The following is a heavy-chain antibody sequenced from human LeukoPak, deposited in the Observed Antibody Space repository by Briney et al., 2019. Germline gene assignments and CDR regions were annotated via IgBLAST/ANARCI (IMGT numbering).Heavy chain of an antibody. CDR1: GFTLSNYG. Sequence: PGGSLRLSCAASGFTLSNYGMNWVRQAPGKGLEWVAFISSGSSDKSYADSVKGRFTISRDNAKKSMYLQMNSLRDEDTAVYYCARDIPNYDILLGYSPRVPNWFDSWGQGTLVSVSA. J-gene: IGHJ5*01. CDR3: ARDIPNYDILLGYSPRVPNWFDS. V-gene: IGHV3-48*02. D-gene: IGHD3-9*01. CDR2: ISSGSSDK.